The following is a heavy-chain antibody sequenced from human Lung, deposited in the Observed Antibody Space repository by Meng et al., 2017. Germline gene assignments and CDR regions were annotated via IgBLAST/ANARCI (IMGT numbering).Heavy chain of an antibody. CDR3: ARDENISAAGKLFGDY. J-gene: IGHJ4*02. D-gene: IGHD6-13*01. CDR1: GYSFTAYY. Sequence: QGQVVQLGAKVKKPGASVKVSCKPSGYSFTAYYIHWVRQAPGQGLEWMGRIDPNSGVTEYAHKFHGRVTMTGDTSISTAYMELRRLTSDDTAVYYCARDENISAAGKLFGDYWGQGTLVTVSS. V-gene: IGHV1-2*06. CDR2: IDPNSGVT.